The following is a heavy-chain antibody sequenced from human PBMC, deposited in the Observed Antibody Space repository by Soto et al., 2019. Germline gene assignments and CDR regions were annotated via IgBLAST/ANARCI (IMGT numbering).Heavy chain of an antibody. D-gene: IGHD2-15*01. CDR1: GYTFTTYY. CDR3: ARAGYCSGGTCFHGNCDY. V-gene: IGHV1-46*01. CDR2: INPNGGST. Sequence: QVQLVQSGAEVKRPGASVKVSCKASGYTFTTYYMHWVRQAPGPGLEWLGIINPNGGSTTYAQKFKGRVTMTRDTSTSSVYLELSSLRSEDTAVYYCARAGYCSGGTCFHGNCDYWGQGTLVTVSA. J-gene: IGHJ4*02.